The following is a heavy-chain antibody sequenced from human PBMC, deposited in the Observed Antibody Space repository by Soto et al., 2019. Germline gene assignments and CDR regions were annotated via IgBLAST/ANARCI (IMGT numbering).Heavy chain of an antibody. CDR1: GFTFSSYD. J-gene: IGHJ4*02. D-gene: IGHD1-26*01. V-gene: IGHV3-33*01. Sequence: PGGSLRLSCAASGFTFSSYDMHWVRQAPGKGLEWVAVIWYDGSNKYYADSVKGRFTISRDNSKNTLYLQMNSLRAEDTAVYYCARELGASTGIFDYCGQGPLVTVSS. CDR2: IWYDGSNK. CDR3: ARELGASTGIFDY.